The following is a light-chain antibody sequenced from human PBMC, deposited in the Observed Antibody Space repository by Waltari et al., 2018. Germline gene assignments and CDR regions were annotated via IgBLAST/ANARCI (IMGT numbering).Light chain of an antibody. V-gene: IGKV1-39*01. J-gene: IGKJ2*01. Sequence: DIQMTQSPSSLSASVGDRVTITCRASQNIANYLNWYQQKPGTAPELLIYAASNLHGGVPSRFTGSGSGTDFTLTISSVQPEDLATYCCQQSYSTPRTFGQGTKLDI. CDR2: AAS. CDR3: QQSYSTPRT. CDR1: QNIANY.